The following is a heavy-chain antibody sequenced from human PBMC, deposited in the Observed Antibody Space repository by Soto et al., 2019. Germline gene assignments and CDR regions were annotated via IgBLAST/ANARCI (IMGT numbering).Heavy chain of an antibody. J-gene: IGHJ4*02. Sequence: GGSLRLSCAASGFTFSSYAMHWVRQAPGKGLEYVSGISSNGGSTYYANSVKGRFTISRDNSKNTLYLQMGSLRAEDMAVYYCAREVVTMFRGVIIAHYFDYWGQGTLVTVSS. D-gene: IGHD3-10*01. CDR1: GFTFSSYA. CDR2: ISSNGGST. V-gene: IGHV3-64*01. CDR3: AREVVTMFRGVIIAHYFDY.